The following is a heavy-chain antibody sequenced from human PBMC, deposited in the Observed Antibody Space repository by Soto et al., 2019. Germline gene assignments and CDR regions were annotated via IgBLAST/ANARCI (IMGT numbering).Heavy chain of an antibody. J-gene: IGHJ4*02. CDR1: GGSVXSGSSY. CDR3: ARGYCSGDSCSPNPFDY. V-gene: IGHV4-61*01. CDR2: IHSLGST. D-gene: IGHD2-15*01. Sequence: SETLSLTCTVSGGSVXSGSSYWSWIRQPPGKGLEWIGFIHSLGSTSYNPSLKSRVTISVDTSKNQFSLKLSSVTAADTAVHYCARGYCSGDSCSPNPFDYWGQGSLLTVSS.